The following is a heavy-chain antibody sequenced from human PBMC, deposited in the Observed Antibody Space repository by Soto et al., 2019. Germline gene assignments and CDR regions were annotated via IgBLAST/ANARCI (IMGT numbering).Heavy chain of an antibody. CDR3: ARGIVVVPAATRTALGLDYYYGMDV. J-gene: IGHJ6*02. CDR2: INPNSGGT. D-gene: IGHD2-2*01. Sequence: QVQLVQSGAEVKKPGASVKVSCKASGYTFTGYYMHWVRQAPGQGLEWMGWINPNSGGTNYAQKFQGWVTMTRDTSISTAYMELSRLRSDDTAVYYCARGIVVVPAATRTALGLDYYYGMDVWGQGTTVTVSS. CDR1: GYTFTGYY. V-gene: IGHV1-2*04.